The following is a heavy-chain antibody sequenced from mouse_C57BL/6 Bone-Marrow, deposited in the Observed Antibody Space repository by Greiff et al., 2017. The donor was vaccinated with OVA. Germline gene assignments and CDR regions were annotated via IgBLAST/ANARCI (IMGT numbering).Heavy chain of an antibody. J-gene: IGHJ1*03. CDR3: ERDYYYSNYVDWYIDV. V-gene: IGHV1-53*01. CDR1: GYTFTSYW. D-gene: IGHD2-5*01. CDR2: INPSNGGT. Sequence: QVQLQQPGTELVKPGASVKLSCKASGYTFTSYWMHWVKQRPGQGLEWIGNINPSNGGTNYNEKFKSKATLTVDKSSSTAYMQLSSLTSEYSAVYYCERDYYYSNYVDWYIDVWGTGTTVTVSS.